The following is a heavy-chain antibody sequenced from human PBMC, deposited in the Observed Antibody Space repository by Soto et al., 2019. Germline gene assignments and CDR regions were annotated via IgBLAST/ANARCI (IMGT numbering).Heavy chain of an antibody. Sequence: QVQLVQSGAEVKRPGSSVKVSCKASGDTFNFYSINWVRQAPGLGLEWMGRVNPIVSMSNYAQKFQGRVTMTADKSTSTAYMELSSLRSEDTAIYYCASSYFSGYRAFDYWGQGALVTVSS. CDR3: ASSYFSGYRAFDY. CDR1: GDTFNFYS. CDR2: VNPIVSMS. D-gene: IGHD2-15*01. J-gene: IGHJ4*02. V-gene: IGHV1-69*02.